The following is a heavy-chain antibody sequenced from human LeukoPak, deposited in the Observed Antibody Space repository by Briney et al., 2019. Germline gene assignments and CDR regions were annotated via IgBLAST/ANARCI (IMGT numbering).Heavy chain of an antibody. CDR1: GFTFSSYA. J-gene: IGHJ4*02. Sequence: GGSLRLSCAASGFTFSSYAMHWVRQAPGKGLEWVAVISYDGSNKYYADSVKGRFTISRDNPKNTLYLQMNSLRAEDTAVYYCGREDSGGIDYWGQGTLVTVSS. D-gene: IGHD1-14*01. V-gene: IGHV3-30*04. CDR3: GREDSGGIDY. CDR2: ISYDGSNK.